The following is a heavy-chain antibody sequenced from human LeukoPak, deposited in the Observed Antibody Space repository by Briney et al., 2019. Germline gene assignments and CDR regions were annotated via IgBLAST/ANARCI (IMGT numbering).Heavy chain of an antibody. J-gene: IGHJ5*02. D-gene: IGHD3-3*01. CDR2: IYYSGST. Sequence: SETLSLTCTVSGGSISSSSYYWGWIRQPPGKGLEWIGSIYYSGSTYYNPSLKSRVTISVDTSKNQFSLKLSSVTAADTAVYYGARHWDNYDFWRGYSFDPWGQGTLVTVSS. CDR1: GGSISSSSYY. CDR3: ARHWDNYDFWRGYSFDP. V-gene: IGHV4-39*01.